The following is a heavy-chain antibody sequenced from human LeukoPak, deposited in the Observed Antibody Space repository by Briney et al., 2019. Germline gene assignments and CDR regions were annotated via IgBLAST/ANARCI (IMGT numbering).Heavy chain of an antibody. V-gene: IGHV1-3*01. D-gene: IGHD4-17*01. CDR1: GYTFTSYA. CDR3: ARARWTSTATTYYLDH. CDR2: IDAGNGKT. Sequence: ASVKVSCKASGYTFTSYAIQWVRQAPGQRLEWMGWIDAGNGKTKYSQNFQGRVTITRDTSATTAYMDLSCLRSEDTAVYYCARARWTSTATTYYLDHWGQGTLVTVSS. J-gene: IGHJ4*02.